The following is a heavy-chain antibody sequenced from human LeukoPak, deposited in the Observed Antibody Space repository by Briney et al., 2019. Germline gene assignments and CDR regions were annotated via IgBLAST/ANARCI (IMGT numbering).Heavy chain of an antibody. CDR2: ITNSGGDT. CDR3: AKDRPRGIAAAGWYFDY. V-gene: IGHV3-23*01. D-gene: IGHD6-13*01. Sequence: GGSPRLSCAASGFIFSNYAMTWVRQAPGKGLEWVSSITNSGGDTSYADSVKGRFTISRDNSKYTLDLQMNSLRAEDTAVYYCAKDRPRGIAAAGWYFDYWGQGTLVTVSS. J-gene: IGHJ4*02. CDR1: GFIFSNYA.